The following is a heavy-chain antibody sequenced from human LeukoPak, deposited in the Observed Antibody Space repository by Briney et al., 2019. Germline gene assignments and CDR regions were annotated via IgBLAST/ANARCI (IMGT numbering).Heavy chain of an antibody. CDR2: INPNSGVT. J-gene: IGHJ5*02. CDR1: GYTFTGYF. CDR3: ARYGDCSSTSCYVGWFDP. V-gene: IGHV1-2*02. Sequence: RRASVKVSCKASGYTFTGYFMHWVRQAPGQGLEWLGWINPNSGVTNYAQKFHGRVTMTRDTSISTAYMELSRLRSDDTAMYYCARYGDCSSTSCYVGWFDPWGQGTLVTVSS. D-gene: IGHD2-2*01.